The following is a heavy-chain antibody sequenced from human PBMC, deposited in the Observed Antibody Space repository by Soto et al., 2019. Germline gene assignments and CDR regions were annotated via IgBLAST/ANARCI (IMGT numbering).Heavy chain of an antibody. V-gene: IGHV3-74*01. Sequence: GGSLRLSCAASGFTFSNHWMHWVRQAPGKGLVWVSRINDEGTSADYADSVKGRFTISRDNAKNTLFLQMNSLRADDTAVYYCVKVLGPRDYLILDCWGQGALVTVSS. D-gene: IGHD4-17*01. CDR1: GFTFSNHW. CDR2: INDEGTSA. CDR3: VKVLGPRDYLILDC. J-gene: IGHJ4*02.